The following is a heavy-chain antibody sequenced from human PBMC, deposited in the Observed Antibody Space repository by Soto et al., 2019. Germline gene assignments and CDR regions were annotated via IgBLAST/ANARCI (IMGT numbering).Heavy chain of an antibody. V-gene: IGHV1-18*01. CDR1: GYTFTSYG. CDR2: ISAYNGNT. J-gene: IGHJ4*02. CDR3: ARSVLLWFGESPYYFDY. Sequence: ASVKASCKASGYTFTSYGISWVRQAPGQGLEWMGWISAYNGNTNYAQKLQGRVTMTTDTSTSTAYMELRSLRSDDTAVYYCARSVLLWFGESPYYFDYWGQGTLVTVSS. D-gene: IGHD3-10*01.